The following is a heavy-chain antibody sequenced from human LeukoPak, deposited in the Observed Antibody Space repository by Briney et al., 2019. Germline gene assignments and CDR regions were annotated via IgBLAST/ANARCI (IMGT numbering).Heavy chain of an antibody. Sequence: SETLSLTCTVSGGSISSGGYYWSWIRQHPGKGLEWIGYIYYSGSTYYNPSLKSRVSISVDTSKNQFSLKLSSVTAADTAVYYCARQEWSGSDYFDYWGQGTLVTVSS. CDR1: GGSISSGGYY. CDR3: ARQEWSGSDYFDY. D-gene: IGHD3-3*01. V-gene: IGHV4-31*03. J-gene: IGHJ4*02. CDR2: IYYSGST.